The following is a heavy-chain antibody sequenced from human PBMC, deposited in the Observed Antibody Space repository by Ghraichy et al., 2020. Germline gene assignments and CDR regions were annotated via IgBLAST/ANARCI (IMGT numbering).Heavy chain of an antibody. V-gene: IGHV4-59*01. Sequence: GSLRLSCTVSGGSISSYYWSWIRQPPGKGLEWIGYIYYSGSTNYNPSLKSRVTISVDTSKNQFSLKLSSVTAADTAVYYCAREMEGWFDPWGQGTLVTVSS. D-gene: IGHD3-3*01. J-gene: IGHJ5*02. CDR1: GGSISSYY. CDR3: AREMEGWFDP. CDR2: IYYSGST.